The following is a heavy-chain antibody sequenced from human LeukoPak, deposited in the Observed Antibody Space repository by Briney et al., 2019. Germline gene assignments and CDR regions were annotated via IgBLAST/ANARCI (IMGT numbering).Heavy chain of an antibody. V-gene: IGHV3-30*03. J-gene: IGHJ6*02. CDR2: ISYDGSNK. D-gene: IGHD4-11*01. Sequence: GRSLRLSCAASGFTFSSFGMHWVRQAPGKGLEWVAVISYDGSNKYYADSVKGRFTISRDNAKNSLYLQMNSLRAEDTAVYYCARATTVTTTAQPDYYYGMDVWGQGTTVTVSS. CDR1: GFTFSSFG. CDR3: ARATTVTTTAQPDYYYGMDV.